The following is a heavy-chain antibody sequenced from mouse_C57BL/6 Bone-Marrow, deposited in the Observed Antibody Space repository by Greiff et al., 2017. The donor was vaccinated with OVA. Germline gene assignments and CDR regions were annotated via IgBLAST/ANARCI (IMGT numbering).Heavy chain of an antibody. J-gene: IGHJ1*03. CDR1: GYTFTSYW. CDR3: AREGYGNYGYFDV. Sequence: VQLQQPGPELVKPGASVKLSCKASGYTFTSYWMHWVKQRPGQGLEWIGNINPSNGGTNYNEKFKSKATLTVDKSSSTAYMQLSSLTSEDSAVYYCAREGYGNYGYFDVWGTGTTVTVSS. CDR2: INPSNGGT. V-gene: IGHV1-53*01. D-gene: IGHD2-10*02.